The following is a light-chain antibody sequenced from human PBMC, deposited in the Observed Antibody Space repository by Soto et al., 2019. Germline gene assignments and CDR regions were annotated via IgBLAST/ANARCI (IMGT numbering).Light chain of an antibody. V-gene: IGKV3-20*01. Sequence: DIVVTQSPATLSASPGERVTLSCRASQFVSSRLAWYQRRPGQVPRLLIYGATSRATGVPARFSGSESGTDFTLTINRLEPEDSEDYYCQHYGSTPGTFGQGTKVDIK. CDR3: QHYGSTPGT. CDR2: GAT. CDR1: QFVSSR. J-gene: IGKJ1*01.